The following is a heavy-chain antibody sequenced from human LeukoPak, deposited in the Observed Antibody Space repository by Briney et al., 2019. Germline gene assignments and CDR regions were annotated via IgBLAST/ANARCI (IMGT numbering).Heavy chain of an antibody. CDR2: IHYSGSS. CDR3: ARENSRAGYTVFDY. D-gene: IGHD5-24*01. CDR1: GGSISSDC. V-gene: IGHV4-59*01. Sequence: PSETLSLTCTVSGGSISSDCWSWIRQPPGKGLEWIGYIHYSGSSIYNPSLKSRVTISLDRSKNQVSLKLISVTAADTAVYYCARENSRAGYTVFDYWGQGTLVTVSS. J-gene: IGHJ4*02.